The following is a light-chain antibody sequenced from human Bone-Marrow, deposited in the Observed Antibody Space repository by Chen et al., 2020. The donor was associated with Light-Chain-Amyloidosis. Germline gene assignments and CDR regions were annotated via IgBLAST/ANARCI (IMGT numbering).Light chain of an antibody. J-gene: IGLJ1*01. V-gene: IGLV2-14*01. CDR2: EVT. CDR3: SSYTITNTLV. Sequence: QSALTQPPSVSGSPGQSITISCTGTSSDVGGDNHVSWYQQHPDKAPKLMIYEVTNRPSWVPYRFSGSKSDNTASLTISGLQTEDEADYFCSSYTITNTLVFGSGTRVTVL. CDR1: SSDVGGDNH.